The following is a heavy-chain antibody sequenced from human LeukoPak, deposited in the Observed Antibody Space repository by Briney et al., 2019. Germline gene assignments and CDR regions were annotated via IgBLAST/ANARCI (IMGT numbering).Heavy chain of an antibody. D-gene: IGHD3-3*01. CDR1: GGSISSSSYY. CDR2: IYYSGST. Sequence: SETLSLTCTVSGGSISSSSYYCCWIRQPPGKGLEWIGSIYYSGSTYYNPSLKSRVTISVDTSKNQFSLKLSSVTAADTAVYYCARHGGRITIFGVVYDAFDIWGQGTMVTVSS. V-gene: IGHV4-39*01. J-gene: IGHJ3*02. CDR3: ARHGGRITIFGVVYDAFDI.